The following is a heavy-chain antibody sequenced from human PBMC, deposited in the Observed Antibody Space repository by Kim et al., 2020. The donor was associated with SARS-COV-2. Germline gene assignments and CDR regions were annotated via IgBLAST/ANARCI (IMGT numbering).Heavy chain of an antibody. Sequence: GGSLRLSCAVSGFTFSSHAMNWVHQAPGKGLEWVSGISTTGNTRDYADSVKGRFTISRDNSKNMLYLQMDSLRVEDTAVYYCARRGVGIYFDYWGQGTLVTVSS. D-gene: IGHD3-3*01. V-gene: IGHV3-23*01. CDR1: GFTFSSHA. CDR3: ARRGVGIYFDY. J-gene: IGHJ4*02. CDR2: ISTTGNTR.